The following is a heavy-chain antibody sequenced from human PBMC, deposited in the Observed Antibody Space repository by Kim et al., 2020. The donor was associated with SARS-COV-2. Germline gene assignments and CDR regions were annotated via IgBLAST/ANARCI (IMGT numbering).Heavy chain of an antibody. J-gene: IGHJ6*02. CDR3: AREGSMVRRVSKNYYYGMDV. CDR2: IIPIFGTA. Sequence: SVKVSCKASGGTFSSYAISWVRQAPGQGLEWMGGIIPIFGTANYAQKFQGRVTITADESTSTAYMELSSLRSEDTAVYYCAREGSMVRRVSKNYYYGMDVWGQGTTVTVSS. CDR1: GGTFSSYA. D-gene: IGHD3-10*01. V-gene: IGHV1-69*13.